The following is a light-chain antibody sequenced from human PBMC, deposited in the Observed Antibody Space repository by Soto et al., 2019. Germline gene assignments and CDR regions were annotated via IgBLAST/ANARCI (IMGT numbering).Light chain of an antibody. CDR3: QQYNNWPLT. J-gene: IGKJ4*01. V-gene: IGKV3-20*01. CDR1: QTVRSNF. CDR2: GAS. Sequence: DIVLTQSPGTLSLSPGERATLSCRASQTVRSNFLAWYQRKPGQSPRLLIYGASSRATGIPDRFSGSGSGADFTLTISSLESEDFAVYYCQQYNNWPLTFGGGTKVDIK.